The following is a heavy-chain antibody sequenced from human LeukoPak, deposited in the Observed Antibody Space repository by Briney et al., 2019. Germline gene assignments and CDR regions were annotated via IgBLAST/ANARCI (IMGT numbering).Heavy chain of an antibody. CDR1: GYTFSGNY. CDR2: INPNSGDT. CDR3: ARTLPNYYYGRDV. Sequence: ASVKVSCKASGYTFSGNYMHWVRQAPGQGLEWMGWINPNSGDTNYAQKFQGRVSMTRDTSINTAYMELSRLRSDDTSVYYCARTLPNYYYGRDVWGQGTTVTVSS. D-gene: IGHD1-26*01. J-gene: IGHJ6*02. V-gene: IGHV1-2*02.